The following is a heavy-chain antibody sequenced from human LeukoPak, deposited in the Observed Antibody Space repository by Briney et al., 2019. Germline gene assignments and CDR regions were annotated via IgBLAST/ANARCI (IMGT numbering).Heavy chain of an antibody. D-gene: IGHD1-26*01. V-gene: IGHV4-59*01. CDR2: IYYSGST. Sequence: SETLSLTCTVSGGSISSYYWSWIRQPPGKGLEWIGYIYYSGSTNYNPSLKSRVTISVDTSKNQFSLKLSSVTAADTAVYYCARATGVGATDYYYYYGMDVWGQGTMVTVSS. CDR3: ARATGVGATDYYYYYGMDV. J-gene: IGHJ6*02. CDR1: GGSISSYY.